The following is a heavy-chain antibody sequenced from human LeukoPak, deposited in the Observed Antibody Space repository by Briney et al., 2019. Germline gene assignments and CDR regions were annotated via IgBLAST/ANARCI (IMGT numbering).Heavy chain of an antibody. CDR2: INPNSGGT. J-gene: IGHJ4*02. Sequence: ASVKVSCKASGYTFTGYYMHWVRQAPGQGLEWMGWINPNSGGTNYAQKFQGRATMTRDTSISTAYMELRSLRSDDTAVYYCARVGIAAAGTLFDYWGQGTLVTVSS. V-gene: IGHV1-2*02. D-gene: IGHD6-13*01. CDR1: GYTFTGYY. CDR3: ARVGIAAAGTLFDY.